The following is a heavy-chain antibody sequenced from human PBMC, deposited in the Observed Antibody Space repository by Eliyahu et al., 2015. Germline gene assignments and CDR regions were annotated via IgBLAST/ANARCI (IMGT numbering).Heavy chain of an antibody. CDR3: ATFREGHYIVVVPAEKYGMDV. Sequence: QVQLVQSGAEVKKPGASVKVSCKVSGYTLTELSMHWVRQAPGKGLEWMGGFDPEDGETIYAQKFQGRVTMTEDTSTDTAYMELSSLRSEDTAVYYCATFREGHYIVVVPAEKYGMDVWGQGTTVTVSS. V-gene: IGHV1-24*01. J-gene: IGHJ6*02. D-gene: IGHD2-21*01. CDR1: GYTLTELS. CDR2: FDPEDGET.